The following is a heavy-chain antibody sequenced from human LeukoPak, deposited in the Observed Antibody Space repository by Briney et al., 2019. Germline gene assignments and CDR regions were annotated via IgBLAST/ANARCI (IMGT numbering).Heavy chain of an antibody. CDR2: INPSGGST. CDR1: GYTFTSYY. Sequence: GASVKVSCKASGYTFTSYYMHWVRQAPGQGLEWMGIINPSGGSTSYAQKFQGRVTMTRDMSTSTVYMELSSLRSEDTAVYYCARAPHYSGSYFDAFDIWGQGTMVTVSS. J-gene: IGHJ3*02. V-gene: IGHV1-46*01. CDR3: ARAPHYSGSYFDAFDI. D-gene: IGHD1-26*01.